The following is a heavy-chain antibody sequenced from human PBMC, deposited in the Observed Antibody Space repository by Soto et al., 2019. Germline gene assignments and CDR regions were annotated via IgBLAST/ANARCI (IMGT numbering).Heavy chain of an antibody. Sequence: DVQLLESGGGLVQPGGSLTLPCAASGFTFSNYSMPWVRPAPGKGLEWVSTIKDGGESTFYLDSVRGRFTISRDNSKDTLYLQMTSLRVEDTALYHCVKGGASYTSCWYANWGQGILVTVSS. CDR2: IKDGGEST. J-gene: IGHJ4*02. D-gene: IGHD6-13*01. CDR1: GFTFSNYS. CDR3: VKGGASYTSCWYAN. V-gene: IGHV3-23*01.